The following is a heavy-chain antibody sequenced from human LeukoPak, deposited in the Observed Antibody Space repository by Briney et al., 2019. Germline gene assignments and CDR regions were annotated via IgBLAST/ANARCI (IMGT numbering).Heavy chain of an antibody. CDR3: ARIGGYYYYMDV. CDR1: GFTFSPYS. V-gene: IGHV3-21*04. CDR2: ISGTGSYI. Sequence: PGGSLRLSCAASGFTFSPYSMNWVRQAPGKGLEWVSSISGTGSYIYYADSVKGRFTISRDNSKNTLYLQMNSLRAEDTAVYYCARIGGYYYYMDVWGKGTTVTISS. D-gene: IGHD1-26*01. J-gene: IGHJ6*03.